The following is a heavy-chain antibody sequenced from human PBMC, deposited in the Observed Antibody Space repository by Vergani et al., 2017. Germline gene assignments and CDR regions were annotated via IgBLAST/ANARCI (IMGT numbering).Heavy chain of an antibody. CDR3: ARDPDSSGYSPPYYYYYYMDV. CDR2: INSDGSST. J-gene: IGHJ6*03. Sequence: EVQLVESGGGLVQPGGSLRLSCAASGFTFSSYWMHWVRQAPGKGLVWVSRINSDGSSTSYADSVKARFTISRDNAENTLYLQMNSLRAEDTAVYYCARDPDSSGYSPPYYYYYYMDVWGKGTTVTVSS. V-gene: IGHV3-74*01. D-gene: IGHD3-22*01. CDR1: GFTFSSYW.